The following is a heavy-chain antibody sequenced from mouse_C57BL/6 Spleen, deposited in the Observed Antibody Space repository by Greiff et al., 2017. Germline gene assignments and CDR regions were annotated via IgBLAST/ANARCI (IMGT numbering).Heavy chain of an antibody. J-gene: IGHJ3*01. CDR1: GYTFTDYE. CDR2: IDPETGGT. D-gene: IGHD1-1*01. Sequence: QVQLQQSGAELVRPGASVTLSCKASGYTFTDYEMPWVKQTPVHGLEWIGAIDPETGGTAYNQKFKGKAILTADNSSCTAYMELRSLTSEDSAVYYCTRWTTVVPFAYWGQGTLVTGSA. V-gene: IGHV1-15*01. CDR3: TRWTTVVPFAY.